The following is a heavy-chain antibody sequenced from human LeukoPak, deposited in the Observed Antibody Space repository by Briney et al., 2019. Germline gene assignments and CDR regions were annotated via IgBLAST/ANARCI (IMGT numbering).Heavy chain of an antibody. CDR1: GFTFSSNW. Sequence: PGGSLRLSCAASGFTFSSNWMHWVRQAPGKGLVWVSRISSDGSNTNYADPVKGRFTISRDNAKNTLYLQMDSLTAEDTAVYYCASRNFGSSPFDYWGQGTLVTVSS. D-gene: IGHD3-10*01. V-gene: IGHV3-74*01. CDR2: ISSDGSNT. J-gene: IGHJ4*02. CDR3: ASRNFGSSPFDY.